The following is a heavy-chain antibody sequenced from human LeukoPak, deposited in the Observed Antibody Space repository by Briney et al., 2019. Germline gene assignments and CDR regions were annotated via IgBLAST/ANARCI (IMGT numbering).Heavy chain of an antibody. D-gene: IGHD3-10*01. CDR3: AKGGYGSGSYSQYFDS. CDR2: FLNRGGDT. V-gene: IGHV3-23*01. J-gene: IGHJ4*02. CDR1: GFSVVTSP. Sequence: GGSLRLSCAASGFSVVTSPISWLRQSPGKGLEWVSAFLNRGGDTYYADSVKGRFTISRDTSKNLLYLQMSSLRAEDTAVYYCAKGGYGSGSYSQYFDSWGQGTLVTVSS.